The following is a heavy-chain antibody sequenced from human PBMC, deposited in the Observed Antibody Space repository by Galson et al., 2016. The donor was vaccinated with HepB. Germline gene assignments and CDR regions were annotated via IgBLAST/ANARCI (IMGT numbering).Heavy chain of an antibody. CDR3: VKASDRCHDDMFFDY. CDR1: GFTFDNYG. V-gene: IGHV3-23*01. CDR2: ISGCGTST. J-gene: IGHJ4*02. Sequence: SLRLSCAASGFTFDNYGMTWVRQASGKGLEWVSIISGCGTSTYYADSVKGRFTISRDNSKNTMHLQMNSLRAEDTALYYCVKASDRCHDDMFFDYWGQGALVTVSS. D-gene: IGHD3-10*02.